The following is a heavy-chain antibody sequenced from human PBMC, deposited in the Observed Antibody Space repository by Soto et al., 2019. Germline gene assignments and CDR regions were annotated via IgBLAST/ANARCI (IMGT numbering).Heavy chain of an antibody. CDR1: GFTFSNAW. CDR2: IKSKTDGGTT. J-gene: IGHJ3*02. CDR3: SSDRFVLMVYSYSFDI. Sequence: GGSLRLSCAASGFTFSNAWMSWVRQAPGKGLEWVGRIKSKTDGGTTDYAAPVKGRFTISRDDSKNTLYLQMNSLKTEDTAVYYCSSDRFVLMVYSYSFDIWGQGTMVTVSS. D-gene: IGHD2-8*01. V-gene: IGHV3-15*01.